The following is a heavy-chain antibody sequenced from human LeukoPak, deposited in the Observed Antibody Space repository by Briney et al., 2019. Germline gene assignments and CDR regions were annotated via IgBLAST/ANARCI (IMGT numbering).Heavy chain of an antibody. D-gene: IGHD3-10*01. J-gene: IGHJ5*02. CDR3: AGGWTSSWFVGWFDP. Sequence: GGSLRLSCSASGFSFRDYAIHWVRQAPGKGLEWVTAISFDGSDKYYADSVKGRFTISRDNSKSTLYLQMNSLTAEDTAVYFCAGGWTSSWFVGWFDPWGQGTLVTVSS. V-gene: IGHV3-30-3*01. CDR1: GFSFRDYA. CDR2: ISFDGSDK.